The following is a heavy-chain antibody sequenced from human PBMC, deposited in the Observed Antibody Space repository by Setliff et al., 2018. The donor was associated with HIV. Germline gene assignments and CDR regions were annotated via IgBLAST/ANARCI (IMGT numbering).Heavy chain of an antibody. J-gene: IGHJ4*02. CDR1: GFTFSSYE. V-gene: IGHV3-48*03. Sequence: GGSLRLSCAASGFTFSSYEMNWVRQAPGKGLEWVSYISSSGSTIYYADSVKGRFITFRDNAKNSLYLQMNSLRAEDTAVYYCARESYNYGYNDWGQGTLVTDSS. CDR3: ARESYNYGYND. D-gene: IGHD5-18*01. CDR2: ISSSGSTI.